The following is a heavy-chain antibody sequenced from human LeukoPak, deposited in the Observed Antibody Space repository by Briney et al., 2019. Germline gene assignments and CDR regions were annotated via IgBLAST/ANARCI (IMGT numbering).Heavy chain of an antibody. CDR3: AKSYGGNSVGAFDI. CDR2: INWNGGST. D-gene: IGHD4-23*01. V-gene: IGHV3-20*04. Sequence: GGSLRLSCAASRFTFDDYGMSWVRQAPVKGLEWVSGINWNGGSTGYADSVKGRFTISRDNAKNSLYLQMNSLRAEDTALYYCAKSYGGNSVGAFDIWGQGTMVTVSS. J-gene: IGHJ3*02. CDR1: RFTFDDYG.